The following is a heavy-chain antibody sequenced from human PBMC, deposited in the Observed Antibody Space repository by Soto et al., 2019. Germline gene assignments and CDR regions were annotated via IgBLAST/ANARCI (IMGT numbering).Heavy chain of an antibody. D-gene: IGHD3-3*01. CDR3: ARGRIYREEVFGVAIERGGWLDP. CDR2: IHHSGST. J-gene: IGHJ5*02. Sequence: SETLSLTCAVYVGSFSAYYWSWIRQPPGKGLEWIGEIHHSGSTNYNPSLKSRVTISLDASKNQFSLKLGSVTAADTAVYYCARGRIYREEVFGVAIERGGWLDPSGQGTLVTVYS. V-gene: IGHV4-34*01. CDR1: VGSFSAYY.